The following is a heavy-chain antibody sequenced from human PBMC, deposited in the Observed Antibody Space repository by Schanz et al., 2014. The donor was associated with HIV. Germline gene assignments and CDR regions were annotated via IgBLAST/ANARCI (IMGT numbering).Heavy chain of an antibody. D-gene: IGHD2-15*01. Sequence: VHLVESGGGVVQPGRSLRLSCAASGFTFSNFAMSWVRQAPGKGLEWVSSIRGSGVSTFYAGSVKGRFAISRDKSKNTLYLQMNSLRVEDTAVYYCAKVVRFAMVTAPYYFDSWGQGTLVTVSS. CDR3: AKVVRFAMVTAPYYFDS. V-gene: IGHV3-23*04. J-gene: IGHJ4*02. CDR2: IRGSGVST. CDR1: GFTFSNFA.